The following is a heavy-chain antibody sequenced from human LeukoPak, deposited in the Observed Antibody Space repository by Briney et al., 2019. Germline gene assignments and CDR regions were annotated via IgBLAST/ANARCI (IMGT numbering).Heavy chain of an antibody. CDR3: STGGVNWNYVGF. D-gene: IGHD1-7*01. CDR1: GFTFSNAW. CDR2: IKSEIGGGTT. J-gene: IGHJ1*01. Sequence: PGGSLRLSCGASGFTFSNAWMNWVRQAPGKGLEWVARIKSEIGGGTTDYAAPVKGRFTISRDDSKSTLYLQMNSLNIKDTAMYYCSTGGVNWNYVGFWGQGTLVTVSS. V-gene: IGHV3-15*01.